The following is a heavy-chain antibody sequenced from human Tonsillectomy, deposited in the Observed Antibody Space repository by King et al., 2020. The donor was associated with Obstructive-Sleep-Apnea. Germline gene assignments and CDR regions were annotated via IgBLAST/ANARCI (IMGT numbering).Heavy chain of an antibody. J-gene: IGHJ4*02. CDR3: AREGQYYDILTGYFDY. CDR1: GFTFSSYG. V-gene: IGHV3-33*01. D-gene: IGHD3-9*01. CDR2: IWYDGSNK. Sequence: VQLVESGGGVVQPGRSLRLSCAASGFTFSSYGMHWVRQAPGEGLEWVAVIWYDGSNKYYADSVKGRFTISRDNSKNTLYLQMNSLRAEDTAVYYCAREGQYYDILTGYFDYWGQGTLVTVSS.